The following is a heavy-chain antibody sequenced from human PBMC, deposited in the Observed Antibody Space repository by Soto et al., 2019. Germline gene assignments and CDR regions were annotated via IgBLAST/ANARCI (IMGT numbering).Heavy chain of an antibody. V-gene: IGHV3-21*01. Sequence: GGSLRLSCAASGFTFSSYNMNWVRQAPGKGLEWVSSISSSSSYIYYADSVNGRFTISRDNAKNSLYLQMNSLRSEDTAVYYCARGFPLWFDPWGQGTLVTVSS. J-gene: IGHJ5*02. CDR3: ARGFPLWFDP. D-gene: IGHD3-16*02. CDR1: GFTFSSYN. CDR2: ISSSSSYI.